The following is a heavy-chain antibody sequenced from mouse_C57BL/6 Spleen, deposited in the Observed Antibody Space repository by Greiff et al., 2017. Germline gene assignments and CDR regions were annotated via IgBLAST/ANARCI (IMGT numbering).Heavy chain of an antibody. J-gene: IGHJ2*01. D-gene: IGHD1-1*01. Sequence: EVKLQESGAELVRPGASVKLSCTASGFNIKDDYMHWVKQRPEQGLEWIGWIDPENGDTEYASKFQGKATITADTSSNTAYLQLSSLTSEDAAVYYCTTFYYGSSYGDYWGQGTTLTVSS. CDR2: IDPENGDT. CDR1: GFNIKDDY. V-gene: IGHV14-4*01. CDR3: TTFYYGSSYGDY.